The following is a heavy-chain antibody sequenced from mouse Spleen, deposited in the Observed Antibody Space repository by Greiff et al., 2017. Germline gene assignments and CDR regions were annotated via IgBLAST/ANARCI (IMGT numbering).Heavy chain of an antibody. J-gene: IGHJ1*01. CDR3: ARPYYYGSSPGLWYFDV. CDR1: GYSFTDYN. D-gene: IGHD1-1*01. Sequence: VQLQQSGPELVKPGASVKISCKASGYSFTDYNMNWVKQSNGKSLEWIGVINPNYGTTSYNQKFKGKATLTVDQSSSTAYVQLNSLTSEDSAVYYCARPYYYGSSPGLWYFDVWGAGTTVTVSS. CDR2: INPNYGTT. V-gene: IGHV1-39*01.